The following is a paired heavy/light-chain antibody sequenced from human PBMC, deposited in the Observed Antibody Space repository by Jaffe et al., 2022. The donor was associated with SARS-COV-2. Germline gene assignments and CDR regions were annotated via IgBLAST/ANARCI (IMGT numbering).Heavy chain of an antibody. Sequence: EVQLVESGGGLVQPGGSLRLSCAASGFTFNSYAMNWVRQAPGKGLEWVSSISGGRGSTYYADSVKGRFTISRDNFKNTLSLQMNSLRAEDTAVYYCAKDRYNSGWPPFDCWGQGTLVTVSS. CDR3: AKDRYNSGWPPFDC. V-gene: IGHV3-23*04. J-gene: IGHJ4*02. CDR2: ISGGRGST. D-gene: IGHD6-19*01. CDR1: GFTFNSYA.
Light chain of an antibody. CDR1: NIGSKS. V-gene: IGLV3-21*04. Sequence: VLTQPPSVSVAPGQTARITCGGNNIGSKSVHWYQQKPGQAPAMGIYYDSDRPSGIPERFSGSNSGNTATLTISRVEAGDEADYYCQVWDSSSDHWVFGGGTKLTVL. J-gene: IGLJ3*02. CDR3: QVWDSSSDHWV. CDR2: YDS.